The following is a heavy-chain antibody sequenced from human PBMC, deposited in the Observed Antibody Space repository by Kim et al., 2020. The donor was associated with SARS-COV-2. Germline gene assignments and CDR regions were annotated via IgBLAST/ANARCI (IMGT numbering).Heavy chain of an antibody. Sequence: GGSLRLSCAASGFTFSSYEMNWVRQAPGKGLEWVSYISSSGSTIYYADSVKGRFTISRDNAKNSLYLQMNSLRAEDTAVYYCARDEGGDYPGTPHAFDIWGQGTMVTVSS. J-gene: IGHJ3*02. V-gene: IGHV3-48*03. D-gene: IGHD4-17*01. CDR3: ARDEGGDYPGTPHAFDI. CDR2: ISSSGSTI. CDR1: GFTFSSYE.